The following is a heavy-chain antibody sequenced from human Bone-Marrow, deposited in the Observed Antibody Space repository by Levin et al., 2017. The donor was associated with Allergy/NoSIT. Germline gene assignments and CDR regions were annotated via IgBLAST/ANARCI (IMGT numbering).Heavy chain of an antibody. J-gene: IGHJ4*02. Sequence: PGGSLRLSCAASGFIFRDYYMSWIRQAPGKGLEWISYISISGSATKYAPSLRGRFTVSRDNAKNSMYMEIKSLRAEDTAVYYCARHLDCGGNCFSFDHWGLGTLVTVSS. D-gene: IGHD2-21*02. CDR2: ISISGSAT. V-gene: IGHV3-11*01. CDR3: ARHLDCGGNCFSFDH. CDR1: GFIFRDYY.